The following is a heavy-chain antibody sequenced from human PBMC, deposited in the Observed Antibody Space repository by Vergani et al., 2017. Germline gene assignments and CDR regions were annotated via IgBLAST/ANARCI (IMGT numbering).Heavy chain of an antibody. J-gene: IGHJ4*02. CDR1: GFTFSSYS. V-gene: IGHV3-48*01. D-gene: IGHD2-2*01. Sequence: VQLVESGGGVVQPGRSLRLSCAASGFTFSSYSMNWVRQAPGKGLEWVSYISSSSSTIYYADSVKGRFTISRDNAKNSLYLQMNSLRAEDTAVYYCAKVAHIVVVPAAYDYWSQGTLVTVSS. CDR3: AKVAHIVVVPAAYDY. CDR2: ISSSSSTI.